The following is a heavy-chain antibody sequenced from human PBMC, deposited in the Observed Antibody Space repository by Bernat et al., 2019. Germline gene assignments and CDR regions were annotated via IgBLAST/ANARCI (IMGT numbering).Heavy chain of an antibody. Sequence: QVQLQESGPGLVKPSETLSLTCSVSGGSMKSYYWNWIRQPPGKGLEWIAYIYYSGSTNYNPSLKSRVTISVDTSKNQFSLNLSSVTAADTAVYFCARGRSDYDGSGYYYYFDYWGQGTLVTVSS. V-gene: IGHV4-59*01. CDR1: GGSMKSYY. D-gene: IGHD3-22*01. J-gene: IGHJ4*02. CDR2: IYYSGST. CDR3: ARGRSDYDGSGYYYYFDY.